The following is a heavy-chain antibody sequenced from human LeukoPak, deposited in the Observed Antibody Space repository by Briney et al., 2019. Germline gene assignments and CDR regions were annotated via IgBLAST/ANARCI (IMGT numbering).Heavy chain of an antibody. CDR1: GFTVNSNY. D-gene: IGHD6-13*01. J-gene: IGHJ4*02. CDR2: IYSGGST. CDR3: ARFLRSSSFFDY. V-gene: IGHV3-53*01. Sequence: GGSLRLSCAASGFTVNSNYMSWVRQAPGKGLEWVSVIYSGGSTYYADSVKGRFTISRDNSKNTLYLQMNSLRAEDTAVYYCARFLRSSSFFDYWGQGTLVTVSS.